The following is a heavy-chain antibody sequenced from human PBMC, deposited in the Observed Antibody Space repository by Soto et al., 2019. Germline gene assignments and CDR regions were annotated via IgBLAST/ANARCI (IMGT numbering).Heavy chain of an antibody. CDR1: AGTLRGLC. J-gene: IGHJ5*02. Sequence: PSVTMCLTSRVAAGTLRGLCWSWLRPPPRKGLEWIGYIHYNGGTSYNPSLKSRVSISVDMSKNQFSLNLTSVTAADTAIYYGARDHYGDPPLNNWFDPWGQGTLVPVS. D-gene: IGHD2-21*02. V-gene: IGHV4-59*11. CDR2: IHYNGGT. CDR3: ARDHYGDPPLNNWFDP.